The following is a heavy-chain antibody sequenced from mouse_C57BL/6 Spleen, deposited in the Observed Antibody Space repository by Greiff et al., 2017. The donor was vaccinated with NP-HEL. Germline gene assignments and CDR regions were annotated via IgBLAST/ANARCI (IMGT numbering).Heavy chain of an antibody. J-gene: IGHJ2*01. V-gene: IGHV1-22*01. CDR2: INPNNGGT. CDR1: GYTFTDYN. CDR3: ERGGYDYDDGFDY. Sequence: VHVKQSGPELVKPGASVKMSCKASGYTFTDYNMHWVKQSHGKSLEWIGYINPNNGGTSYNQKFKGKATLTVNKSSSTAYMELRSLTSEDSAVYDCERGGYDYDDGFDYWGQGTTLTVSS. D-gene: IGHD2-4*01.